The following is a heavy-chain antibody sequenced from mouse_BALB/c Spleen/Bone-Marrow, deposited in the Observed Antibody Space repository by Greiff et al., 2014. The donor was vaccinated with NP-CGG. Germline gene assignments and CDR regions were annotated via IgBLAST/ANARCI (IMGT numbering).Heavy chain of an antibody. J-gene: IGHJ1*01. CDR2: IDPANGDT. CDR1: GFNIKDTY. D-gene: IGHD1-1*01. CDR3: TRPSFYYGSSYWYFDV. V-gene: IGHV14-3*02. Sequence: EVHLVESGSELVKPGASVKLSCAASGFNIKDTYMHWVKQRPEQGLEWIGRIDPANGDTKYDPKFQGKATITADTSSNTAYLQLSSLTSEDTAVYYCTRPSFYYGSSYWYFDVWGAETTVTVSS.